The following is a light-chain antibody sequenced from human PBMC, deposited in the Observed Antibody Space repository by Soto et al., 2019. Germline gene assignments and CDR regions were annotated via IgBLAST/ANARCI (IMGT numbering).Light chain of an antibody. V-gene: IGKV3-11*01. CDR1: QSVRSY. CDR2: DAS. J-gene: IGKJ3*01. CDR3: QQRGDWPRVT. Sequence: EIVLTQSPATLSLSPGERATLSCRASQSVRSYLAWYQQKPGQAPRLLIYDASNRATGIPARFSGSGSGTDFTLTISSLEPEDVAVYYCQQRGDWPRVTFGPGTKVDLK.